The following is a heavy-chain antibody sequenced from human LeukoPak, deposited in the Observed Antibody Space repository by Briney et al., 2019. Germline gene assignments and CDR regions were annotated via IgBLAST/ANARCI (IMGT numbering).Heavy chain of an antibody. V-gene: IGHV1-8*01. D-gene: IGHD6-6*01. CDR1: GYTFTSYD. J-gene: IGHJ5*02. CDR3: ARGRMAPGFSRIAARGWFDP. Sequence: ASVKVSCKASGYTFTSYDINWVRQATGQGLEWMGWMNPNSGNTGYAQKFQGRVTITRNTSISTAYMELSSLRSEDTAVYYCARGRMAPGFSRIAARGWFDPWGQGTLVTVSS. CDR2: MNPNSGNT.